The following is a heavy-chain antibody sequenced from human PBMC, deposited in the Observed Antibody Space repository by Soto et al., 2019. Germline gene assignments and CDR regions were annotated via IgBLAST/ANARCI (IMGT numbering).Heavy chain of an antibody. CDR3: TTGHY. J-gene: IGHJ4*02. CDR1: GFTFSNMW. Sequence: VGSLRLSCTASGFTFSNMWMSWVRQAPGKGLEWVGRIKDKTDGGTTDYAAPVKGRFAISRDDSKSRLYLQMNSLKTDDTAVYYCTTGHYWGQGTLVTVPS. V-gene: IGHV3-15*01. CDR2: IKDKTDGGTT.